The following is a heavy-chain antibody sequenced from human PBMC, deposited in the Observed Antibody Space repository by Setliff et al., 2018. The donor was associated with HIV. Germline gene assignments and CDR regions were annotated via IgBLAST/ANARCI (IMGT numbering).Heavy chain of an antibody. D-gene: IGHD2-2*03. Sequence: PGGSLRLSCAASEFTLSGYSMSWVRQVPGKGLEWDSAIDPSGSRIFYSDSVKGRFTISRDNSKNTLYLQMNSLTAEDTAVYYCAKVDNGHCTSASCRDFDYWGQGTPVTVSS. V-gene: IGHV3-23*01. J-gene: IGHJ4*02. CDR2: IDPSGSRI. CDR3: AKVDNGHCTSASCRDFDY. CDR1: EFTLSGYS.